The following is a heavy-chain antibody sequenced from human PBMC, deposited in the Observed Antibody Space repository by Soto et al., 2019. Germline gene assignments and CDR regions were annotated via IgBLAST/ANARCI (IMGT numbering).Heavy chain of an antibody. J-gene: IGHJ6*02. CDR1: GYNFDTYW. D-gene: IGHD2-21*02. V-gene: IGHV5-10-1*01. Sequence: GESLKISCEGSGYNFDTYWINWLRQTPGKGLEWMGRIDPIDSKTKYSPSLEGHITISVDKSISTTYLQWSSLKASDTAIYYCARRIAAAGGYYSYSFGVWGQGTAVTVSS. CDR3: ARRIAAAGGYYSYSFGV. CDR2: IDPIDSKT.